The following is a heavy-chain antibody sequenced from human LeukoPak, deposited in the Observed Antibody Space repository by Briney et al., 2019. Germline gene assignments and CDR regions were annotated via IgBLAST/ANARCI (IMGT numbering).Heavy chain of an antibody. Sequence: GGSLRLSCAASGFTFSSYAMSWVRQAPGKGLEWVSAISGSGSSTYYADSVKGRFTTSRDNSENTLYLQMNSLRAEDTAPYYCAKRDGYNSNPLKDWGQGTLVTVSS. CDR1: GFTFSSYA. D-gene: IGHD5-24*01. J-gene: IGHJ4*02. V-gene: IGHV3-23*01. CDR3: AKRDGYNSNPLKD. CDR2: ISGSGSST.